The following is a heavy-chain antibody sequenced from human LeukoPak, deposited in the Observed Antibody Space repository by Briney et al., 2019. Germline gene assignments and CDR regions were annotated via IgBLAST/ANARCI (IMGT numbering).Heavy chain of an antibody. CDR1: GFTVSSNY. CDR3: ARSGYYHRGYYFGY. J-gene: IGHJ4*02. D-gene: IGHD3-22*01. CDR2: IYSGGST. V-gene: IGHV3-53*01. Sequence: GGSLRLSCAASGFTVSSNYMSWVRQAPGKGLEWVSVIYSGGSTYYADSVKGRFTISRDNSKNTLYLQMNSLRAEDTAVYYCARSGYYHRGYYFGYWGQGTLVTVSS.